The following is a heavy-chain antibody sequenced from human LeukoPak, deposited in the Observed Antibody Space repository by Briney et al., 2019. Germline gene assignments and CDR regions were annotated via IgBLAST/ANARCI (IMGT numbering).Heavy chain of an antibody. V-gene: IGHV3-66*01. CDR3: AKDGGYYKNFDY. Sequence: GGSLSLSCAASGFTVTSNYMSWARQAPGKGLEWVSVIYSGGSTYYADSVKGRFTYSRDNSKNTLYLQMNSLRAEDTAVYYCAKDGGYYKNFDYLRRASKVTVSS. J-gene: IGHJ4*02. CDR1: GFTVTSNY. CDR2: IYSGGST. D-gene: IGHD3-22*01.